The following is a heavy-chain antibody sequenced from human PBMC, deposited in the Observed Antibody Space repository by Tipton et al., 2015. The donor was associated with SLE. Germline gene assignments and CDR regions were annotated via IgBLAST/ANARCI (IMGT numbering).Heavy chain of an antibody. CDR2: IHYSGTT. V-gene: IGHV4-39*01. D-gene: IGHD4-17*01. CDR1: GGSISSSSYF. J-gene: IGHJ5*02. Sequence: TLSLTCTVSGGSISSSSYFWGWFRQPPGKGLEWIGTIHYSGTTYYNPSLRSRVTISVDTSKNQFSLKLSSVTAADTAVYYCARLPTGFPNWFDPWGQGTLVTVSS. CDR3: ARLPTGFPNWFDP.